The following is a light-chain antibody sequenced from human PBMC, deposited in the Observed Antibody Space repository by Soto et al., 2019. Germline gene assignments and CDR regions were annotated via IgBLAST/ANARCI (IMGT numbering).Light chain of an antibody. CDR3: SSYSISTAYL. CDR1: SSDVGGYDY. Sequence: QSVLTQRASVSGSPGQSITISCTGTSSDVGGYDYVSWYQLHPGKAPKPMVFEVSNRPSGVSYRFSGSKSGNTASLTISGLQAEDEADYFCSSYSISTAYLFGTGTKVTVL. J-gene: IGLJ1*01. V-gene: IGLV2-14*01. CDR2: EVS.